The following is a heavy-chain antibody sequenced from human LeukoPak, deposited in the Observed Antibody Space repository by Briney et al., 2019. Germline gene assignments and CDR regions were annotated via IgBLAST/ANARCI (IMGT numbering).Heavy chain of an antibody. V-gene: IGHV4-34*01. CDR2: INHSGST. J-gene: IGHJ5*02. D-gene: IGHD3-3*01. CDR3: ARRYDFWSGSKFDP. CDR1: GGSFSGYY. Sequence: SETLSLTCAVYGGSFSGYYWSWIRQPPGKGLEWIGEINHSGSTNYNPSLKSRVTISVDTSKNQFSLKLSSVTAADTAMYYCARRYDFWSGSKFDPWGQGTLVTVSS.